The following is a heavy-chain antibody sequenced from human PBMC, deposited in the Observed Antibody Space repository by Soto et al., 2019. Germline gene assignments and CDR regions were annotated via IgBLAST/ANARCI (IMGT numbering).Heavy chain of an antibody. Sequence: EVQLLESGGGLVQPGGSLRPSCEASGFTFSSYAMKWVRQAPGKGLEWVSSINEAGDDTYYANTVRGRFTISRDNSKNTLSLQMNSLRAEDTATYYCANPLANGIVRGTGIDSWGQGTLVTVSS. J-gene: IGHJ4*02. CDR3: ANPLANGIVRGTGIDS. CDR1: GFTFSSYA. V-gene: IGHV3-23*01. D-gene: IGHD1-26*01. CDR2: INEAGDDT.